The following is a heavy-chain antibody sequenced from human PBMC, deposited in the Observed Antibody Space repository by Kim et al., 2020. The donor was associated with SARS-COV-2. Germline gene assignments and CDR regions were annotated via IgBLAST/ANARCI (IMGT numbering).Heavy chain of an antibody. Sequence: ASVKVSCKASGYTFTSYDINWVRQATGQGLEWMGWMNPNSGNTGYAQKFQGRVTMTRNTSISTAYMELSSLRSEDTAVYYCARLYDFWSGPTIGYWGQGTLVTVSS. J-gene: IGHJ4*02. D-gene: IGHD3-3*01. CDR1: GYTFTSYD. CDR3: ARLYDFWSGPTIGY. CDR2: MNPNSGNT. V-gene: IGHV1-8*01.